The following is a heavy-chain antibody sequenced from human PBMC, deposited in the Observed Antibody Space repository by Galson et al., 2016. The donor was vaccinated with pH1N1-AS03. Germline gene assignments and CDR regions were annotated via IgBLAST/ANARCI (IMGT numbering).Heavy chain of an antibody. CDR2: ISYDGRKR. V-gene: IGHV3-30*04. Sequence: SLRLSCAASGFIFNHYALHWVRQAPGKGLEWVAVISYDGRKRYYPDSVKGRFTISRDNSKNTLYLQMDSLRAEDTAVYYCTRGARDIGDYWGQGTLVTASS. D-gene: IGHD2-15*01. J-gene: IGHJ4*02. CDR3: TRGARDIGDY. CDR1: GFIFNHYA.